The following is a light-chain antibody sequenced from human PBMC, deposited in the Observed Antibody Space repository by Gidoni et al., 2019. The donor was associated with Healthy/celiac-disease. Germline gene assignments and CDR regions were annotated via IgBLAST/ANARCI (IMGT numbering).Light chain of an antibody. Sequence: EIVMTQSPATLSVSPGERATLSRRASQSVSSNLAWYQQKPGQAPRLLIYGASTRATGIPARFSGSGSGTEFTLTISSLQSEDFAVYYCQQYNNWHFXGXTKVEIK. CDR2: GAS. CDR3: QQYNNWH. CDR1: QSVSSN. J-gene: IGKJ4*01. V-gene: IGKV3D-15*01.